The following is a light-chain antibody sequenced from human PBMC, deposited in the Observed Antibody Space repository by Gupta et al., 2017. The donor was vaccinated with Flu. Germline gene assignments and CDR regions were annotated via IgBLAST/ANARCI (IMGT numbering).Light chain of an antibody. CDR3: QQYNDWPRIT. V-gene: IGKV3-15*01. CDR1: RSISNS. Sequence: DRASLSCRASRSISNSLAWYQQRAGQAPRLVIYDSSSRPTGVPARFSGSGSGTDFILTISSLQSEDFATYYCQQYNDWPRITFGQGTRLEIK. CDR2: DSS. J-gene: IGKJ5*01.